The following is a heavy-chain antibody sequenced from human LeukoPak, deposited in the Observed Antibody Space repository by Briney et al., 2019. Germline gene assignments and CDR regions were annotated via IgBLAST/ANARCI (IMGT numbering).Heavy chain of an antibody. Sequence: GGSLRHSCAASGFTFSNYAMNWVRQAPGKGLEWVSGISGSGGSAFYADSVKGRFTISRDNSKNTLYLQMNSLRAEDTALYYCAKDRSTGNYWFFDLWGQGTLVTVSS. CDR2: ISGSGGSA. CDR1: GFTFSNYA. CDR3: AKDRSTGNYWFFDL. V-gene: IGHV3-23*01. D-gene: IGHD1-26*01. J-gene: IGHJ4*02.